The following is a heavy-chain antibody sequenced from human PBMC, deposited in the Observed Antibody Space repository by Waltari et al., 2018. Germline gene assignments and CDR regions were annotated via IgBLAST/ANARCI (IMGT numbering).Heavy chain of an antibody. J-gene: IGHJ4*02. Sequence: QVQLVQSGAEVKKPGSSVKVSCKASGGTFSSYTISWVRQAPGQGLEWMGRIIPILGIANYAQKFQGRVTITADKSTSTAYMELSSLRSEDTAVYYCAREESGWYSIGNYFDYWGQGTLVTVSS. CDR2: IIPILGIA. D-gene: IGHD6-19*01. CDR1: GGTFSSYT. CDR3: AREESGWYSIGNYFDY. V-gene: IGHV1-69*08.